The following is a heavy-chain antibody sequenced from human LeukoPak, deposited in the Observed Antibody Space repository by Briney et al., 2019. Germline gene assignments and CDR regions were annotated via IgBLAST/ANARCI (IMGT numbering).Heavy chain of an antibody. J-gene: IGHJ4*02. CDR2: IRQDGGAK. D-gene: IGHD3-16*01. CDR1: GFTFSSHW. CDR3: ATSYAAPANM. Sequence: GGALRLSWAVSGFTFSSHWMSWVRQAPGKGLEGVANIRQDGGAKYYVDSVKGRFTISRDNARNSLYLQMNSLRAEDTGVYYCATSYAAPANMWGQGTLVTVSS. V-gene: IGHV3-7*01.